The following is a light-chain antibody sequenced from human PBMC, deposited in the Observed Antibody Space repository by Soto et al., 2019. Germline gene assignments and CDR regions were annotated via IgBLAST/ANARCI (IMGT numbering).Light chain of an antibody. CDR3: QQRYNWPNT. CDR1: QSVGTY. V-gene: IGKV3-11*01. CDR2: DAS. Sequence: EIVLTQSPATLSLSPGERATLSCRASQSVGTYLAWYQHNPGQAPRLLIYDASNRATAIPARFSGSGSGTDFTLTISSTEPEDFAVYYCQQRYNWPNTFGQGTKLEIK. J-gene: IGKJ2*01.